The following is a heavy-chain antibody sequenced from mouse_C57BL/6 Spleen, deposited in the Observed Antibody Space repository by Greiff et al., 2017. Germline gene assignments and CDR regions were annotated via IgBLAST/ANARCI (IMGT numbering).Heavy chain of an antibody. CDR1: GYTFTSYW. CDR2: IDPSDSET. J-gene: IGHJ2*01. Sequence: QVQLQQPGAELVRPGSSVKLSCKASGYTFTSYWMHWVKQRPIQGLEWIGNIDPSDSETHYNQKFKDKATLTVDKSSSTAYIQLSSLTSEDSAVYYCAREGGNFPFDYWGQGTTLTVSS. V-gene: IGHV1-52*01. CDR3: AREGGNFPFDY. D-gene: IGHD2-1*01.